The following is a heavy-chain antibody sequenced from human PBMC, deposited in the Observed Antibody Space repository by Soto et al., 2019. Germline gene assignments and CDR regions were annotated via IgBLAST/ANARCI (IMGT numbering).Heavy chain of an antibody. J-gene: IGHJ6*02. Sequence: EVQLLESGGGFVQPGGSLRLSCAATGFTFSVYAMTWVRQAPGKRLEWVSAVTANGGSTYSSDAVKGRFTISRDNSENTLFLQMNGLRAEDTAVYYCASLGVGDWANYYYYYGMDVWGQGTTVTVSS. D-gene: IGHD2-21*02. CDR3: ASLGVGDWANYYYYYGMDV. CDR1: GFTFSVYA. V-gene: IGHV3-23*01. CDR2: VTANGGST.